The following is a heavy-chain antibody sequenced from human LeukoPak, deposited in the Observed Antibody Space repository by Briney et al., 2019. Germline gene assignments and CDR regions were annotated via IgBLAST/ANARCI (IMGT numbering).Heavy chain of an antibody. J-gene: IGHJ5*02. V-gene: IGHV4-4*07. Sequence: SETLSLTCTVSGGSISSYYWSWIRQPAGKGLEWIGRISASGSTNYAPSLRSRVTMSVDTSTNQFSLKLSSATAADTAVYYCATDISWFDPWGRGTLVTVSS. CDR3: ATDISWFDP. CDR2: ISASGST. CDR1: GGSISSYY.